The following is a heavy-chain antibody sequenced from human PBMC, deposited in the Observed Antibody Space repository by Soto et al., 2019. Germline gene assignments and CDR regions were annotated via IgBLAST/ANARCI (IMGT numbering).Heavy chain of an antibody. CDR3: ARISRYCSGGDWHA. J-gene: IGHJ4*02. V-gene: IGHV3-30*03. D-gene: IGHD2-15*01. Sequence: PVGSQRLSGAASGVSFNSYDMHWVRQAPGKGPEWVAFISYDGSNTYYSDSVRGRFTISRDNSKCTLYLQMHSLRSEDTAIYHCARISRYCSGGDWHARGQGTQVTVSS. CDR2: ISYDGSNT. CDR1: GVSFNSYD.